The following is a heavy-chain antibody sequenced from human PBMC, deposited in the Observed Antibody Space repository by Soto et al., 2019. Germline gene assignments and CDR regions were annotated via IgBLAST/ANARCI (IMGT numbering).Heavy chain of an antibody. D-gene: IGHD3-22*01. Sequence: SETLSLTCTVSGGSISSGGYYWSWIRQHPGKGLEWIGYIYYSGSTYYNPSLKSRVTISVDTSKNQFSLKLSPVTAADTAVYYCARELRGYYDSSGYYYYFDYWGQGTLVTVSS. CDR1: GGSISSGGYY. V-gene: IGHV4-31*03. CDR2: IYYSGST. J-gene: IGHJ4*02. CDR3: ARELRGYYDSSGYYYYFDY.